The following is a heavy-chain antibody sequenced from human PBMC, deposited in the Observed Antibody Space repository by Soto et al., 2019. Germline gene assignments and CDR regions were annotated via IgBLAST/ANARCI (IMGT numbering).Heavy chain of an antibody. V-gene: IGHV4-39*01. J-gene: IGHJ4*02. Sequence: PSETLSLTCTVSGDSISGDTYFWGWIRQPPGKGLEWIGNMFYRGSTYYNPSLKSRVSVVVDTSKNQFSLRLSSMTAADTAVYYCARHVREFCGPGSYDFFDYWGQGILVTVSS. D-gene: IGHD3-10*01. CDR3: ARHVREFCGPGSYDFFDY. CDR2: MFYRGST. CDR1: GDSISGDTYF.